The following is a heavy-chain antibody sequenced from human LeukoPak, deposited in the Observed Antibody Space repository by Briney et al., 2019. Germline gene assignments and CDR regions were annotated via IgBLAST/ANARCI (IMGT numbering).Heavy chain of an antibody. CDR2: INPNSGGT. Sequence: ASVKVSCKASGYTSTSYGISWVRQAPGQGLEWMGWINPNSGGTNYAQKFQGRVTMTRDTSISTAYMELSRLRSDDTAVYYCARGYYDNSGYYRLDYWGQGTLVTVSS. CDR1: GYTSTSYG. CDR3: ARGYYDNSGYYRLDY. D-gene: IGHD3-22*01. V-gene: IGHV1-2*02. J-gene: IGHJ4*02.